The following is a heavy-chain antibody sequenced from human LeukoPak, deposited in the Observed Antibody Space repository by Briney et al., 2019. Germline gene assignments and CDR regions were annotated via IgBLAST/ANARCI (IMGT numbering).Heavy chain of an antibody. Sequence: ASVKVSFKTSGYTFTDYGISWVRQPPGQGLEWMGWINAYNGNTNYAQKLQGRVTVTTDTSTNTAYLELRSLRSDDTAVYYCARDLSDSTIFGVVPAYWGQGTLVTVSS. CDR1: GYTFTDYG. CDR2: INAYNGNT. D-gene: IGHD3-3*01. V-gene: IGHV1-18*01. CDR3: ARDLSDSTIFGVVPAY. J-gene: IGHJ4*02.